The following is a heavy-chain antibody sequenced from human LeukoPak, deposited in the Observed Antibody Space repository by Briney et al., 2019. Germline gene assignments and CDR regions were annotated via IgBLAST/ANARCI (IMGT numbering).Heavy chain of an antibody. CDR3: AKVPHSWGLFDS. V-gene: IGHV3-30*02. D-gene: IGHD3-16*01. CDR1: GFTFSRYS. Sequence: GGSLRLSCVASGFTFSRYSMNWVRQAPGKGLEWVAFIRDDGSTRYYAESVKGRFTVSRDNSKNTLYLQMDSLGIEDTAVYYCAKVPHSWGLFDSWGQGTLVTVSS. CDR2: IRDDGSTR. J-gene: IGHJ4*02.